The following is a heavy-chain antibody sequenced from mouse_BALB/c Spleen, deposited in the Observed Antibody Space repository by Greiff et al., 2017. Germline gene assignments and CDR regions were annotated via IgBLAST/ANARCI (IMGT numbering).Heavy chain of an antibody. Sequence: QVQLKESGAELAKPGASVKMSCKASGYTFTSYWMHWVKQRPGQGLEWIGYINPSTGYTEYNQKFKDKATLTADKSSSTAYMQLSSLTSVDSAVYFCARSNDGYYVAMDYWGQGTSVTVSS. D-gene: IGHD2-3*01. J-gene: IGHJ4*01. CDR2: INPSTGYT. CDR1: GYTFTSYW. V-gene: IGHV1-7*01. CDR3: ARSNDGYYVAMDY.